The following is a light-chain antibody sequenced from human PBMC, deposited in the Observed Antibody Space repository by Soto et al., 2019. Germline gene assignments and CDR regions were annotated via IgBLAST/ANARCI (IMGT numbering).Light chain of an antibody. V-gene: IGLV2-14*03. Sequence: QSVLTQPTSVSGSPGQSITISCTGTSSDVGGYNYVSWYQHHPGKAPKLMICDVSERPSGVSNRFSGSKSGNTASLTVSGLQAEEEADYYYSSYAGQAVGYVFGGGTKVTVL. CDR3: SSYAGQAVGYV. CDR1: SSDVGGYNY. CDR2: DVS. J-gene: IGLJ1*01.